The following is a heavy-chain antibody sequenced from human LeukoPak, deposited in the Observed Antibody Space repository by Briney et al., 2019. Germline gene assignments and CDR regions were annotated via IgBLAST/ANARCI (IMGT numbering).Heavy chain of an antibody. Sequence: SETLSLPCTVSGGSINSCYWSWIRQPPGKGLEWIGYIYYSGSTNYNPPLKSRVTISVHTSKNQFSLKLSSVTAADTAVYYCARLTGYSSESWFDPWGQGTLVTVSS. CDR3: ARLTGYSSESWFDP. V-gene: IGHV4-59*01. D-gene: IGHD3-9*01. J-gene: IGHJ5*02. CDR1: GGSINSCY. CDR2: IYYSGST.